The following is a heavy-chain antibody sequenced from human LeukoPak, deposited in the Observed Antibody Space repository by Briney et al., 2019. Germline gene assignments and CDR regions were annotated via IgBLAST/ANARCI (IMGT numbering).Heavy chain of an antibody. Sequence: GGSLRLSCAASGFIFSSYGMHWVRQAPGKGLEWVALIWYDGSNKYSADSVKGRFTISRDNSKNTLYLQMNSLRAEDTAVYYCARDSRDGDGYFDYWGQGTLVTVSS. CDR2: IWYDGSNK. V-gene: IGHV3-33*01. CDR1: GFIFSSYG. J-gene: IGHJ4*02. CDR3: ARDSRDGDGYFDY. D-gene: IGHD5-24*01.